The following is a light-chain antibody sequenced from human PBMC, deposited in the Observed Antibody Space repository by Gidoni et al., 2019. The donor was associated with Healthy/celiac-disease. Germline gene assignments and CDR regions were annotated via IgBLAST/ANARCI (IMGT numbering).Light chain of an antibody. Sequence: SSELTQDPAVSVALGQTVRITCQGDSLRSYYANWYQRKPEQAPVLVIYGKNNRPSGIPDRFSGSSSGNTASLTITGTQAEDEADYYCNSRDSSGNHLNVVFGGGTKLTVL. CDR1: SLRSYY. J-gene: IGLJ2*01. V-gene: IGLV3-19*01. CDR3: NSRDSSGNHLNVV. CDR2: GKN.